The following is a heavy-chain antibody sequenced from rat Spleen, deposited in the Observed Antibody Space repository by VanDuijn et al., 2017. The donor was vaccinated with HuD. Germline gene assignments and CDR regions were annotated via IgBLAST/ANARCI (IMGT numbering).Heavy chain of an antibody. D-gene: IGHD1-11*01. CDR1: GFTFSDYG. J-gene: IGHJ2*01. Sequence: EVQLVESGGGLVQPGRSLKLSCAASGFTFSDYGMNWIRQAPGKGLEWVAYISSHSGTIYYADTVKGRFTISRDDAQSTLYLQMNSLRSEDTATYYCTRRTEVGGQGVMVTVSS. CDR3: TRRTEV. CDR2: ISSHSGTI. V-gene: IGHV5-34*01.